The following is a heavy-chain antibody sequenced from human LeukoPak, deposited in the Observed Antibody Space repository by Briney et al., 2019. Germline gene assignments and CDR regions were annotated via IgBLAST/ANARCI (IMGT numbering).Heavy chain of an antibody. J-gene: IGHJ4*02. CDR3: AKVWQQLVKYYFDY. CDR2: VSGSGGST. V-gene: IGHV3-23*01. Sequence: GGSLRLSCAASGFTFSSYAMSWVRQAPGKGLEWVSTVSGSGGSTYYADSVKGRFTISRDNSKNTLYLQMNSLRAEDTAVYYCAKVWQQLVKYYFDYWGQGTLVTVSS. D-gene: IGHD6-13*01. CDR1: GFTFSSYA.